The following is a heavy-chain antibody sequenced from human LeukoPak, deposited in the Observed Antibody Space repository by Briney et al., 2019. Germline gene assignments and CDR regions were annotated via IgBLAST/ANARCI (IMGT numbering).Heavy chain of an antibody. J-gene: IGHJ4*02. CDR1: GFTFSDYG. CDR2: ISSYSSTI. CDR3: ARGGYYDSSEDY. Sequence: GGSLRLSCAASGFTFSDYGMNWVRQAPGKGLEWVSYISSYSSTIYYADSVKGRFAISRDNAKNSLYLQMNSLRAEDTAVYYCARGGYYDSSEDYWGQGTLVTVPS. D-gene: IGHD3-22*01. V-gene: IGHV3-48*01.